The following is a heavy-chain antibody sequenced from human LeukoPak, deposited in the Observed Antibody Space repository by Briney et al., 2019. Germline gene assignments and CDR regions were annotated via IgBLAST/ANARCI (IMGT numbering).Heavy chain of an antibody. J-gene: IGHJ4*02. CDR2: VYGGNGNT. D-gene: IGHD1-14*01. Sequence: ASVKVSCKASGYTFTRYAMHWVRQAPGQGLEWMGWVYGGNGNTKYAQKFQGRVTITRDTSASSAYMELSSLRSEDTAVYYCASATEAEGYWGQGTLVTVSS. CDR3: ASATEAEGY. V-gene: IGHV1-3*01. CDR1: GYTFTRYA.